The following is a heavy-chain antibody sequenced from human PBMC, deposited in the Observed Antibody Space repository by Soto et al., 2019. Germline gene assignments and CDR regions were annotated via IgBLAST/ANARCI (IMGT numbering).Heavy chain of an antibody. V-gene: IGHV3-53*01. D-gene: IGHD6-13*01. CDR3: ARDRRPDSRYSSSWYLNPGVYGMDV. CDR1: GFTVSSNY. J-gene: IGHJ6*02. Sequence: GGSLRLSCAASGFTVSSNYMSWVRQAPGKGLEWVSVIYSGGSTYYADSVKGRFTISRDNSKNTLYLQMNSLRAEDTAVYYCARDRRPDSRYSSSWYLNPGVYGMDVRGQGTTVTVSS. CDR2: IYSGGST.